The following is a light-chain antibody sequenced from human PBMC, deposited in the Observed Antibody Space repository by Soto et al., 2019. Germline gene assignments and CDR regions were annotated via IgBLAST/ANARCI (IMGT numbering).Light chain of an antibody. J-gene: IGKJ5*01. CDR3: QQSYTTPIT. Sequence: DIQMTQSPSSLSASVGDRVTITCRASQSISFYLNWYQQKPGKAPKLLIYAASSLQSGVPSRFSGSGSGTDFTLTISSLQPEDFAAYYCQQSYTTPITFGQGTRLEI. CDR2: AAS. V-gene: IGKV1-39*01. CDR1: QSISFY.